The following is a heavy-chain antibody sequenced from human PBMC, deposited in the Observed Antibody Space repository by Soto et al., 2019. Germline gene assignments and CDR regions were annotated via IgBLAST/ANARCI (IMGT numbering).Heavy chain of an antibody. V-gene: IGHV3-23*01. CDR3: AKDSMVRGVIRVSWDY. CDR1: VFTFISYA. Sequence: SGWSLRLSCASSVFTFISYAMSWVRQAPGKGLEWVSAISGSGGSTYYADSVKGRFTISRDNSKNTLYLQMNSLRAEDTAVYYCAKDSMVRGVIRVSWDYWGQGTLVTVSS. CDR2: ISGSGGST. D-gene: IGHD3-10*01. J-gene: IGHJ4*02.